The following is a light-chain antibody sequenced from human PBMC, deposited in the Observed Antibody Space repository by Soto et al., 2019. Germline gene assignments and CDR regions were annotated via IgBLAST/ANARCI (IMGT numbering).Light chain of an antibody. CDR1: QSIDTW. Sequence: DIQLTQSPSTLSASVGDRVTITCRASQSIDTWLAWYQRKPGKAPNLLLFDASNLEAGVPARFSGSGSGTKFTLAISILQPDYFAIYYCQHYKAYPLTFGGGTKVEIK. CDR2: DAS. CDR3: QHYKAYPLT. V-gene: IGKV1-5*01. J-gene: IGKJ4*01.